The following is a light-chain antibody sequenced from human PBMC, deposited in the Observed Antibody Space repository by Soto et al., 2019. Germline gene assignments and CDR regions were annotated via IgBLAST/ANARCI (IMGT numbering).Light chain of an antibody. CDR2: GAS. CDR1: QTVSSTY. V-gene: IGKV3-20*01. Sequence: EIVLTQSPGTLSLSPGERATLSCRASQTVSSTYLAWYQQKPGQAPRLVIYGASNRASGIPHRFSDSGSGTDFTFTISRLEPEDFAVYYCQQYGSSPWTFGQGTKVEI. CDR3: QQYGSSPWT. J-gene: IGKJ1*01.